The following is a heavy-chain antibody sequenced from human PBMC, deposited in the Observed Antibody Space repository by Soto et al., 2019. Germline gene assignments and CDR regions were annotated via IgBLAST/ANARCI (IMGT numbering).Heavy chain of an antibody. Sequence: QVHLVQSGAEVKKPGASVKVSCKASGYTFTGNYIHWVRQAPGQGLEWMGWVNPDNGGTTSAQKFQGRVTMTMDPSVSTAHMELSRLTSDDKSVYYCARDPRPPSGWLGFWEYGMDVWGQGTTVTVSS. J-gene: IGHJ6*02. CDR1: GYTFTGNY. D-gene: IGHD3-3*01. CDR3: ARDPRPPSGWLGFWEYGMDV. CDR2: VNPDNGGT. V-gene: IGHV1-2*02.